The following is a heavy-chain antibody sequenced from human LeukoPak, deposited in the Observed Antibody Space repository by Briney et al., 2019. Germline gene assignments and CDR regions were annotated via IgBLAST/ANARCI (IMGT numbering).Heavy chain of an antibody. D-gene: IGHD6-6*01. CDR2: IYYTGST. V-gene: IGHV4-39*07. CDR1: GGSISSNIHY. Sequence: MPSETLSLTCTVSGGSISSNIHYWGWVRQSPGKGLEWIGSIYYTGSTYYNPSLKSRVTISVDTSKNQFSLKLSSVTAADTAVYYCARLSSLANIAARGRTWLDPWGQGSLVTVSS. J-gene: IGHJ5*02. CDR3: ARLSSLANIAARGRTWLDP.